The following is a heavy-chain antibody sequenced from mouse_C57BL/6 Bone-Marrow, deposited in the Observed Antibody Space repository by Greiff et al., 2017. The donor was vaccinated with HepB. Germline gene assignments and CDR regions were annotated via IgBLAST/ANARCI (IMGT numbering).Heavy chain of an antibody. CDR3: ARERYYFDY. Sequence: VNVVESGAELARPGASVKLSCKASGYTFTSYGISWVKQRTGQGLEWIGEIYPRSGNTYYNEKFKGKATLTADKSSSTAYMELRSLTSEDSAVYFCARERYYFDYWGQGTTLTVSS. J-gene: IGHJ2*01. CDR1: GYTFTSYG. V-gene: IGHV1-81*01. CDR2: IYPRSGNT.